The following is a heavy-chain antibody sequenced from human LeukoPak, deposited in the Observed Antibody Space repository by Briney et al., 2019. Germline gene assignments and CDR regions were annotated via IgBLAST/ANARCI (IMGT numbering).Heavy chain of an antibody. Sequence: GGSLRLSCAASGFTFSDFAMSWVRQAPGKGLEWVSTISGNGGDTFYADSVKGRFTISRDNSKNTLYLQLNSLRAEDTAVYYCAKDQPGSYKHWGQGTQVAVSS. J-gene: IGHJ4*02. CDR2: ISGNGGDT. CDR1: GFTFSDFA. V-gene: IGHV3-23*01. D-gene: IGHD3-10*01. CDR3: AKDQPGSYKH.